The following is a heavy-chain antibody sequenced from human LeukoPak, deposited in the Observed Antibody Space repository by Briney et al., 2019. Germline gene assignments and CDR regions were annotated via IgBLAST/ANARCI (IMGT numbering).Heavy chain of an antibody. D-gene: IGHD3-22*01. J-gene: IGHJ4*02. V-gene: IGHV1-69*04. CDR3: ARGLSGYYYDSSGYYGY. Sequence: SVKVSCKASGGTFSSYAISWVRQAPGQGLEWMGRIIPIFGIANYAQKFQGRVTITADKSTSTAYMELSSLRSEDTAVYYCARGLSGYYYDSSGYYGYWGQGTLVTVSS. CDR1: GGTFSSYA. CDR2: IIPIFGIA.